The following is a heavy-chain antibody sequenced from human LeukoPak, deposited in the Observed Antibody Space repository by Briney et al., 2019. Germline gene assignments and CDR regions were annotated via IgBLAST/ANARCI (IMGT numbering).Heavy chain of an antibody. V-gene: IGHV3-23*01. CDR1: GFTFSSYG. CDR3: AKVGDFWSGDFDY. CDR2: ISGSGGST. Sequence: GGSLRLSCAASGFTFSSYGMSWVRQAPGKGLEWVSAISGSGGSTYYADSVKGRFTISRDNSKDTLYLQMNSLRAEDTAVYYCAKVGDFWSGDFDYWGQGTLATVSS. D-gene: IGHD3-3*01. J-gene: IGHJ4*02.